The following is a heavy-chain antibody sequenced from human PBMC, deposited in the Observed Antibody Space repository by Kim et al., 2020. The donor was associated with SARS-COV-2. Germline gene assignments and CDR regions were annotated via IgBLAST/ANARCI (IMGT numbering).Heavy chain of an antibody. V-gene: IGHV1-18*01. CDR3: ATITAMVYQDAFDI. J-gene: IGHJ3*02. D-gene: IGHD5-18*01. Sequence: AQKLQGRVTMTTDTSTSTAYMELRSLRSDDTAVYYCATITAMVYQDAFDIWGQGTMVTVSS.